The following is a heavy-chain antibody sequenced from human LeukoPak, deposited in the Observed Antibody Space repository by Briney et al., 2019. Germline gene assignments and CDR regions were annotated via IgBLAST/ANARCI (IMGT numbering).Heavy chain of an antibody. CDR3: ARARGYSGYDSYYFDY. Sequence: SETLSLTCTVSGGSISSGSYYWSWIRQPAGKGLEWIGRIYTSGSTNYNPSLKSRVTISVDTSKNQFSLKLSSVTAADTAVYYCARARGYSGYDSYYFDYWGQGTLVPVSS. J-gene: IGHJ4*02. V-gene: IGHV4-61*02. CDR2: IYTSGST. D-gene: IGHD5-12*01. CDR1: GGSISSGSYY.